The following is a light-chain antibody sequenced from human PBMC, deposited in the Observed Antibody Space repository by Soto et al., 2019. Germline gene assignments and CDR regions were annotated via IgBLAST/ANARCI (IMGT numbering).Light chain of an antibody. V-gene: IGLV1-40*01. J-gene: IGLJ2*01. Sequence: QAVVTQPPSVSGAPGQRITISCTGSSSNIGAGYDVHWYQQLPGTAPKLLIYSNTDRPSGVPDRFSGSKSGISASLAITGLQAEDEADYYCQSYDSSLSAVFGGGTQLTVL. CDR3: QSYDSSLSAV. CDR2: SNT. CDR1: SSNIGAGYD.